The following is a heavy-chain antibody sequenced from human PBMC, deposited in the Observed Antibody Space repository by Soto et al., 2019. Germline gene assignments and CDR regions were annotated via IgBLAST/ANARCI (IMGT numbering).Heavy chain of an antibody. CDR3: ARDSRRGHV. CDR1: GFTFSDYN. Sequence: QVQLVESGGALVKPGESLRLSCAASGFTFSDYNMGWIRQAPGKGLERISYISYSASTVYYADSVKGRFTISRDNAKNSLFLQMNSLRAEDTAVYYGARDSRRGHVWGQGTTVTVSS. D-gene: IGHD3-10*01. J-gene: IGHJ6*02. CDR2: ISYSASTV. V-gene: IGHV3-11*01.